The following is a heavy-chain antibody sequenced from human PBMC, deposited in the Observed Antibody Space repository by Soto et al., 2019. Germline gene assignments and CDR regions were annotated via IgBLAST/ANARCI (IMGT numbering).Heavy chain of an antibody. Sequence: DVLLLQSGGGLVQRGGSLSLSCVASGFTFSNYGMNWVRQAPGKGLEWVSSIAGSGGVKSYADSVRGRFTVSRDNSRDDLYLRMDSLSAEDTAVYYCARRMVYGGDSFDNWGQGTPVTVSS. D-gene: IGHD4-17*01. CDR3: ARRMVYGGDSFDN. CDR2: IAGSGGVK. V-gene: IGHV3-23*01. J-gene: IGHJ4*02. CDR1: GFTFSNYG.